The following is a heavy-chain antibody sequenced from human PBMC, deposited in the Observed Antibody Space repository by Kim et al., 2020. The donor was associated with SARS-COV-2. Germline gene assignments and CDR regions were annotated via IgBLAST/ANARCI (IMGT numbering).Heavy chain of an antibody. D-gene: IGHD3-16*01. J-gene: IGHJ4*02. CDR2: GNGNT. V-gene: IGHV1-3*01. CDR3: LGGFYFDN. Sequence: GNGNTIYSQKFQGRVTFTTDTSASTAYMELSFLRSEDSAVYYCLGGFYFDNWGQGTLVTVSS.